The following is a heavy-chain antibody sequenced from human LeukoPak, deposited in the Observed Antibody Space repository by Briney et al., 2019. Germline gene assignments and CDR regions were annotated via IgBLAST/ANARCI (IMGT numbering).Heavy chain of an antibody. CDR1: GYTFSSYD. J-gene: IGHJ5*02. CDR3: ARGASSYSSSWYEGYWFDP. D-gene: IGHD6-13*01. CDR2: IGTAGDT. V-gene: IGHV3-13*01. Sequence: GGSLRLSCAASGYTFSSYDMHWVRQATGKGLEWVSAIGTAGDTYYPGSVKGRFTISRENVKNSLYLQMNSLRAGDTAVYYCARGASSYSSSWYEGYWFDPWGQGTLVTVSS.